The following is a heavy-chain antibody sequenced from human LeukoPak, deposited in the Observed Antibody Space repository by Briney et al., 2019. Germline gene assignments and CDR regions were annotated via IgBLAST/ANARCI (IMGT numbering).Heavy chain of an antibody. D-gene: IGHD2-8*01. V-gene: IGHV4-34*01. Sequence: SETLSLTCAVYGGSFSGYYWSWIRQPPGKGLEWIGEINHSGSTNYNPSLKSRVTITVDTSKNQFSLKLSSVTAADTAVYYCAMTKPVYYFDYWGQGTLVTVSS. CDR1: GGSFSGYY. CDR3: AMTKPVYYFDY. J-gene: IGHJ4*02. CDR2: INHSGST.